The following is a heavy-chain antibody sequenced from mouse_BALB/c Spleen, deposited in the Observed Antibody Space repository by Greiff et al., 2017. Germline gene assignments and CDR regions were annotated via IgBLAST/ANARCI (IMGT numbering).Heavy chain of an antibody. J-gene: IGHJ4*01. D-gene: IGHD2-1*01. CDR1: GFNIKDYY. V-gene: IGHV14-4*02. CDR2: IDPENGDT. CDR3: ARGDGNYGYYAMDY. Sequence: DVKLVESGAELVRSGASVKLSCTASGFNIKDYYMHWVKQRPEQGLEWIGWIDPENGDTEYAPKFQGKATMTADTSSNTAYLQLSSLTSEDTAVYYCARGDGNYGYYAMDYWGQGTSVTVSS.